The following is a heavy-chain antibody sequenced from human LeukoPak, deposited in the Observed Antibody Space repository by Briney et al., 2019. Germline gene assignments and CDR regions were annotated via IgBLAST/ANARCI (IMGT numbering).Heavy chain of an antibody. CDR3: AKDPLSYYDSSGYRDFDY. V-gene: IGHV3-23*01. CDR1: GFTFNNYA. CDR2: ISGNGGST. Sequence: GGSLRLSRAASGFTFNNYAMNWVRQAPGKGLEWVSGISGNGGSTYYADSVKGRFTISRDNSKNTLYLQMNRLRAEDTAVYFCAKDPLSYYDSSGYRDFDYWGQGTLVTVSS. D-gene: IGHD3-22*01. J-gene: IGHJ4*02.